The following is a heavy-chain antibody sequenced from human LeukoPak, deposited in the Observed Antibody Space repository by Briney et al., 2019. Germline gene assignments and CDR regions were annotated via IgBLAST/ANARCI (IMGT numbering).Heavy chain of an antibody. Sequence: GRSLRLSCAASGFTFSSFAMHWVRQAPGKGLEWVAVIWSDGSNKYYADSVKGRFTISRDNSENTLYLQMNSLRDDDTAVYYCARDVRWLRFLFEYWGQGTLVTVSS. V-gene: IGHV3-33*01. CDR2: IWSDGSNK. D-gene: IGHD5-12*01. J-gene: IGHJ4*02. CDR3: ARDVRWLRFLFEY. CDR1: GFTFSSFA.